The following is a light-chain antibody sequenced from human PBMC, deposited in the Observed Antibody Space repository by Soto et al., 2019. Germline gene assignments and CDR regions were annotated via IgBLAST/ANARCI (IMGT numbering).Light chain of an antibody. Sequence: TQMTQSPSTLSASVGDSVSFTCRASRDFGPWLAWFQQKPGRAPNLLIYRGSTLARGVPSRFSGSGSGTEFTLTISSLQPDDFATYYCHRHETYPLAFGGGTKVDI. CDR3: HRHETYPLA. V-gene: IGKV1-5*03. CDR2: RGS. CDR1: RDFGPW. J-gene: IGKJ4*01.